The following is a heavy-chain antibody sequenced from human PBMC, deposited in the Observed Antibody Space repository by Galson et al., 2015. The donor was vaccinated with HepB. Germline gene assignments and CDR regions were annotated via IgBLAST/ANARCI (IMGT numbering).Heavy chain of an antibody. CDR2: ISGRGDIT. D-gene: IGHD3-3*01. V-gene: IGHV3-23*01. Sequence: SLRLSCAASGFTFSSYAMAWVRQAPGRRLEWVSAISGRGDITHYADSVKGRFTISRDNSKNTLYLQMNSLRAEDTAVHYCAKASSDFWSGYTNIDYWGQGTLATVSS. CDR3: AKASSDFWSGYTNIDY. CDR1: GFTFSSYA. J-gene: IGHJ4*02.